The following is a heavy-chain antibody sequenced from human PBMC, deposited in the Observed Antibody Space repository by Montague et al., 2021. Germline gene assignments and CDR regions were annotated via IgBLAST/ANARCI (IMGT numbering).Heavy chain of an antibody. CDR1: GFTFSNYW. CDR3: ARHKTGERGFDV. CDR2: IKQDGSEK. V-gene: IGHV3-7*01. J-gene: IGHJ6*04. Sequence: SLRLSCAASGFTFSNYWMSWVRQAPGKGLEWVANIKQDGSEKHYVDSVKGRFTISRDNAKNSLYLQMNSLRAEGTAVYFCARHKTGERGFDVWGKGTTVTVSS. D-gene: IGHD1-26*01.